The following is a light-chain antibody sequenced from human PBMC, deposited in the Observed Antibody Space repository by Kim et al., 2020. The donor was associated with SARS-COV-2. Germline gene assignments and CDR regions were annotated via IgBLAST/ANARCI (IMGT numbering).Light chain of an antibody. Sequence: APGKKARITCGGNNIGSKSVHWYQQKPGQAPVLVIYYDSDRPSGIPERFSGSNSGNTATLTISRVEAGDEADYYCQVWDSSSDRYVFGTGTKVTVL. CDR1: NIGSKS. CDR2: YDS. CDR3: QVWDSSSDRYV. V-gene: IGLV3-21*04. J-gene: IGLJ1*01.